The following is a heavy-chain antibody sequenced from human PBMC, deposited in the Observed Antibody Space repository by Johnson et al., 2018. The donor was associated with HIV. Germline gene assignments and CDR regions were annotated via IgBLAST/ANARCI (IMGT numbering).Heavy chain of an antibody. Sequence: QVQLVESGGGLVKPGGPLRLSCSASGFTFSDYYMNWIRQVPGKGLEWISHISTSGSNIYYADSVKGRFTISRDNAKNSLYLQMNSLRAEDTTVYYCAKDQWSSSWTNDAFDFWGQGTMVTVSS. CDR2: ISTSGSNI. V-gene: IGHV3-11*04. CDR1: GFTFSDYY. J-gene: IGHJ3*01. CDR3: AKDQWSSSWTNDAFDF. D-gene: IGHD6-13*01.